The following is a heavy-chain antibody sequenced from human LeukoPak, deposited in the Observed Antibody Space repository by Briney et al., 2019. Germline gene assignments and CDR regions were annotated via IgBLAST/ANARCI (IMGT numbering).Heavy chain of an antibody. CDR2: ISSSGSTI. J-gene: IGHJ4*02. V-gene: IGHV3-48*03. Sequence: PGGSLRLSCAASGFTFSSYEMNWVRQAPGKGLEWVSYISSSGSTIYYADSVKGRFTISRDNAKNSLYLQMNSLRAEDTAAYYCAREYSSSWDFDYWGQGTLVTVSS. CDR3: AREYSSSWDFDY. CDR1: GFTFSSYE. D-gene: IGHD6-13*01.